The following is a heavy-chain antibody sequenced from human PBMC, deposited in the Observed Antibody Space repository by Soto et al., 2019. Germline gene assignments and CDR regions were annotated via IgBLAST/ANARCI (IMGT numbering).Heavy chain of an antibody. Sequence: LGESLKIFCKASGYDFHSYWLGWVRQMPGKGLECMGIIYPGDSDIRYSPSFEGQVTISADKSISTAYLQWSGLEASDTAMVYCARQYGSGSFDYWGQGIMLTVS. J-gene: IGHJ4*02. CDR3: ARQYGSGSFDY. CDR2: IYPGDSDI. V-gene: IGHV5-51*01. D-gene: IGHD3-10*01. CDR1: GYDFHSYW.